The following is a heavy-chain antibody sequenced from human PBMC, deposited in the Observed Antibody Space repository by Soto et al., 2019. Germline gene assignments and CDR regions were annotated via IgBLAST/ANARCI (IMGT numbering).Heavy chain of an antibody. CDR3: SSLPGGAYDILTGYYRGYYYYYVMDV. Sequence: GGSLRLSCAASGFTFSSYAMSWVRQAPGKGLEWVSAISGSGGSTYYADSVKGRFTISRDNSKNTLYLQMNSLRAEDTVVFYCSSLPGGAYDILTGYYRGYYYYYVMDVWGQGTTVTVSS. D-gene: IGHD3-9*01. V-gene: IGHV3-23*01. CDR2: ISGSGGST. CDR1: GFTFSSYA. J-gene: IGHJ6*02.